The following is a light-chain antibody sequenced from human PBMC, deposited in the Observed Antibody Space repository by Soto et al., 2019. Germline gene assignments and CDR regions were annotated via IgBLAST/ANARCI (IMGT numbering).Light chain of an antibody. V-gene: IGKV3-20*01. CDR1: QSVSSSS. CDR2: GAS. Sequence: DIVLTQSPGTLSLSPGQRATLSCRASQSVSSSSVAWYRQRPGQAPRLLIYGASSRATGIPDRFSGSGSGTDFTLTISRLEPEDFAVYYCQQYGSSPPITFGQGTRLEIK. J-gene: IGKJ5*01. CDR3: QQYGSSPPIT.